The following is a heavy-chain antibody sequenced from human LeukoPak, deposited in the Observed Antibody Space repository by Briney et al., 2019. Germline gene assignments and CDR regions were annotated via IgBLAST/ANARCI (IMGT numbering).Heavy chain of an antibody. D-gene: IGHD1-1*01. Sequence: GGSLRLSCAASGFTFSGSWMNWVRQAPGKGLEWVANMDPSGSQKRYVDSVKGRFIISKDSPGTSVYLEMYSLRAEDTAIYYCAIWTSGNYWGQGTRVTVSS. CDR2: MDPSGSQK. V-gene: IGHV3-7*01. J-gene: IGHJ4*02. CDR3: AIWTSGNY. CDR1: GFTFSGSW.